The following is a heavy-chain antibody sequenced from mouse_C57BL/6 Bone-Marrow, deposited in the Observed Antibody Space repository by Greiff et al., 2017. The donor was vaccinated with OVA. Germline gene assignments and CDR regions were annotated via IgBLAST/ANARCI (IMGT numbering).Heavy chain of an antibody. V-gene: IGHV1-62-2*01. D-gene: IGHD1-1*01. CDR3: ARDEDYYGSSPWFAY. CDR1: GYTFTEYT. J-gene: IGHJ3*01. Sequence: QVQLQQSGAELVKPGASVKLSCKASGYTFTEYTIHWVKQRSGQGLEWIVWFYPGSGSIKYNEKFKDKATFTADKSSSTVYMELSRVTSDDSAVYFCARDEDYYGSSPWFAYWGQGTLVTVSA. CDR2: FYPGSGSI.